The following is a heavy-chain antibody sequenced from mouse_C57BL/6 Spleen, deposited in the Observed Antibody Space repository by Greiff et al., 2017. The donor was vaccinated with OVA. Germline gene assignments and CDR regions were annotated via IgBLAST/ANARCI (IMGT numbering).Heavy chain of an antibody. V-gene: IGHV1-80*01. CDR1: GYAFSSYW. J-gene: IGHJ2*01. Sequence: VQLQQSGAELVKPGASVKISCKASGYAFSSYWMNWVKQRPGKGLEWIGQIYPGDGDTNYNGKFKGKATLNADKSSSTAYMQLSSLTSEDSAVYFGARETVVATDYFDYWGQGTTLTVSS. CDR3: ARETVVATDYFDY. CDR2: IYPGDGDT. D-gene: IGHD1-1*01.